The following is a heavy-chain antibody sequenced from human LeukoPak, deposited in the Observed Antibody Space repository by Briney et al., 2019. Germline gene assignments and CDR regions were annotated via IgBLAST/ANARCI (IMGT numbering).Heavy chain of an antibody. Sequence: GGSLRLSCAASGFTFSSYAMSWVRQAPGKGLEWVSYISSSGSTIYYADSVKGRFTISRDNAKNSLYLQMNSLRAEDTAVYYCARNPHFHGSGSYYYYYYMDVWGKGTTVTISS. V-gene: IGHV3-48*04. J-gene: IGHJ6*03. CDR2: ISSSGSTI. CDR1: GFTFSSYA. D-gene: IGHD3-10*01. CDR3: ARNPHFHGSGSYYYYYYMDV.